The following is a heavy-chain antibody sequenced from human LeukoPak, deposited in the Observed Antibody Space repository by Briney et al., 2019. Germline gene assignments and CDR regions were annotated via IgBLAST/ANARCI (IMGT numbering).Heavy chain of an antibody. V-gene: IGHV5-51*01. CDR3: ARHRYGAADY. D-gene: IGHD4-17*01. J-gene: IGHJ4*02. CDR2: IYPRDSNT. CDR1: GYSFSTYW. Sequence: GESLKISCKGSGYSFSTYWIGWVRQMPGKGLEWMGIIYPRDSNTKYSPSFQGQVTISADKSISTAYLQWSSLKASDTAMYYCARHRYGAADYWGQGTLVTVSS.